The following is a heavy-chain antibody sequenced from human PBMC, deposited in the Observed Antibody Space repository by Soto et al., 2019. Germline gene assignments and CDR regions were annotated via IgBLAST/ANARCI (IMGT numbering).Heavy chain of an antibody. D-gene: IGHD1-26*01. J-gene: IGHJ5*02. Sequence: QVQLVQSGAEVKKPGASVKVSCKASGYTFTSYGLSWVRQAPGQGLEWMGRISAYNYNTNYAQKLQGRVTMTTDTATSTAYMELRSLRADDTAVYFCARVVGALGHWFDPWGQGTLVTVSS. V-gene: IGHV1-18*01. CDR1: GYTFTSYG. CDR3: ARVVGALGHWFDP. CDR2: ISAYNYNT.